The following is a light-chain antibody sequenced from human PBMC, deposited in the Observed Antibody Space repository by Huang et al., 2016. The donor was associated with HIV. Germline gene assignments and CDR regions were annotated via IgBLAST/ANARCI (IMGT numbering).Light chain of an antibody. CDR3: HQYNNWLLS. J-gene: IGKJ4*01. CDR1: RSVSTN. Sequence: IEMTQSPATLSVSPGERVTLSCRANRSVSTNLAWYQQRPGQAPRLLIYGSSTRAPGVPARFSGSGSGTDFSPTISSLQSEDFALYYCHQYNNWLLSFGGGTRVDI. CDR2: GSS. V-gene: IGKV3-15*01.